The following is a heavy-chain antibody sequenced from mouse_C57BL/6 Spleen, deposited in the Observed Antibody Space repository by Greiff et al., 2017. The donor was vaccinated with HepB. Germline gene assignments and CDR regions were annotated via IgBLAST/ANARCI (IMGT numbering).Heavy chain of an antibody. CDR3: ARGDYYLYYFDY. J-gene: IGHJ2*01. Sequence: QVQLKESGAELVKPGASVKISCKASGYAFSSYWMNWVKQRPGKGLEWIGQIYPGDGDTNYNGKFKDKATLTVDKSSSTAYMQLSSLTSEDSAVYYCARGDYYLYYFDYWGQGTTLTVSS. CDR1: GYAFSSYW. D-gene: IGHD1-1*01. CDR2: IYPGDGDT. V-gene: IGHV1-80*01.